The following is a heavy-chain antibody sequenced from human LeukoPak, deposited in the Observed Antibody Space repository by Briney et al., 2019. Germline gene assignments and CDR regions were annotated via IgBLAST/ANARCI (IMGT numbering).Heavy chain of an antibody. CDR3: ARGAGGRLHFDY. D-gene: IGHD6-25*01. CDR2: IYSGGST. CDR1: GLTVSSNY. J-gene: IGHJ4*02. Sequence: GGSLRLSCAASGLTVSSNYMSWVRQAPGKGLEWVSLIYSGGSTYYADSVKGRFTISRDNSKNMLYLQMNSLRAEDTAVYYCARGAGGRLHFDYWGQGTLVTVSS. V-gene: IGHV3-53*01.